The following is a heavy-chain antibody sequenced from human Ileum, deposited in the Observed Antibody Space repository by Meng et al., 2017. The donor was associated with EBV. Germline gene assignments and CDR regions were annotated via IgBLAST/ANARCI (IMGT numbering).Heavy chain of an antibody. CDR3: ARDGIGWYPGDY. CDR2: ISPDGI. J-gene: IGHJ4*02. Sequence: VQVVESGGRLVQPGTSLRVSCAASGLSLSNYGMQSVRQAPGKGLEWVALISPDGIWYPESVKGRFTVSRDNSKNTFYLQMNSLRFEDTAVYYCARDGIGWYPGDYWGRGTLVTGSS. D-gene: IGHD6-19*01. CDR1: GLSLSNYG. V-gene: IGHV3-30*03.